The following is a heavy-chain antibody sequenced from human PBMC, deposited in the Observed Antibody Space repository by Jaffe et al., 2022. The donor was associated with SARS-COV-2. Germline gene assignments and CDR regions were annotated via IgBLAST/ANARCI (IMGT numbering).Heavy chain of an antibody. CDR1: GFTFSNSW. D-gene: IGHD3-10*01. V-gene: IGHV3-74*01. CDR3: VRELSGGFGP. Sequence: EGQLVESGGGLVQPGGSLRLSCAVSGFTFSNSWMNWVRQAPGKGLVWVSRIGPDGTVRSYADSVKGRFTISRDNAKNTLYLQLNSVRAEDTALFHCVRELSGGFGPWGQGTLVTVSS. CDR2: IGPDGTVR. J-gene: IGHJ5*02.